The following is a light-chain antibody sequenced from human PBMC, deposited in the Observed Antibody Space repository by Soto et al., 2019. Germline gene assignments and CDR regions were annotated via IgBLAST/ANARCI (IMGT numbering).Light chain of an antibody. J-gene: IGKJ1*01. CDR2: GAS. V-gene: IGKV3-20*01. CDR3: HQYGSSPRT. CDR1: QSVSSNF. Sequence: EIVLTQSPGTLSLSPGDRATLSCRASQSVSSNFLAWYQQKPGQAPRLLIYGASIRATGIPDRFSGGGSGTDFTLTIRRLEPEDFEMYFCHQYGSSPRTFGQGTKVEIK.